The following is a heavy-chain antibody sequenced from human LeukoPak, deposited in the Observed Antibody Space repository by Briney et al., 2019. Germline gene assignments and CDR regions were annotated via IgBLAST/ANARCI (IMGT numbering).Heavy chain of an antibody. V-gene: IGHV6-1*01. CDR2: TYFGSKWCH. D-gene: IGHD5-24*01. Sequence: SQTLSLTCAISGDSVSRNNIAWNWIRQSPSRGLEWLGRTYFGSKWCHKYAISVKGRITINPDTSKNQFSLQLNSVIPEDTAIYYCARGLGWPYFDSWGQGTLVTVSS. CDR3: ARGLGWPYFDS. CDR1: GDSVSRNNIA. J-gene: IGHJ4*02.